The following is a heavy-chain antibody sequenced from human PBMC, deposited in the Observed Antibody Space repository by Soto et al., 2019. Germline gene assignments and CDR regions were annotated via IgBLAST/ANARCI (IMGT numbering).Heavy chain of an antibody. Sequence: QVQLQESGPGLVKPSETLSLTCTVSGVSVSSGSFYWAWIRQPPGKGLEWIGFGSYSGTTNYKPSLKSRVTISVDTSRSQISLKVSSLTAADTXXYYCARGATVTQYDYWGQGTLVTVSS. CDR2: GSYSGTT. CDR1: GVSVSSGSFY. CDR3: ARGATVTQYDY. J-gene: IGHJ4*02. D-gene: IGHD4-17*01. V-gene: IGHV4-61*01.